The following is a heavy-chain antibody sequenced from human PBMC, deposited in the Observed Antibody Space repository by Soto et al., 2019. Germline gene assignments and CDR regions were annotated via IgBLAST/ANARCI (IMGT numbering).Heavy chain of an antibody. V-gene: IGHV4-59*01. D-gene: IGHD2-15*01. J-gene: IGHJ4*02. CDR2: VSSTGST. Sequence: SETLSLTCTVSGASITQYYWNWIRQSPGKGLEWIVSVSSTGSTVFNPSLTSRVTMSLDTSKNQVSLRLTSVTAADTAVYYCAAAPRYWGQGTLVTVSS. CDR1: GASITQYY. CDR3: AAAPRY.